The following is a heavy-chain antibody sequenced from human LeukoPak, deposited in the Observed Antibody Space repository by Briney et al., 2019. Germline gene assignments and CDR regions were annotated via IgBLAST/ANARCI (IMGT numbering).Heavy chain of an antibody. Sequence: GGSLRLSCSASGFPFISYEMNWVRQAPGKGLEWVSYIISSGSTIYYADSVKGRFTISRDNAKNSLYLQMNSLRAEDTAVYYCAREDCSGGSCYNNWFDPWGQGTLVTVSS. CDR2: IISSGSTI. V-gene: IGHV3-48*03. CDR3: AREDCSGGSCYNNWFDP. D-gene: IGHD2-15*01. J-gene: IGHJ5*02. CDR1: GFPFISYE.